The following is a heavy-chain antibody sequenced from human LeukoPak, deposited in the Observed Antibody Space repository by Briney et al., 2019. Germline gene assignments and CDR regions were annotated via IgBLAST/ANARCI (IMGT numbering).Heavy chain of an antibody. CDR3: ARTITAIDSY. CDR1: GFTFTRYW. Sequence: GGSLRLSCAASGFTFTRYWINWVRQAPGKGLEWVASIKQDGSEKYYVDSVKGRFTISRDNAKNSVHLQMDSLRADDTAVYYCARTITAIDSYWGQGTLVTVSS. J-gene: IGHJ4*02. D-gene: IGHD6-13*01. CDR2: IKQDGSEK. V-gene: IGHV3-7*05.